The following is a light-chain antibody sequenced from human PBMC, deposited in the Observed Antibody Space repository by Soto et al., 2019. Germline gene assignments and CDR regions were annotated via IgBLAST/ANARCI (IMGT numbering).Light chain of an antibody. CDR1: QSVSSFY. Sequence: DIVLTQSPGTLSLSPGERVTLSCRASQSVSSFYLAWYQQKPGQAPRLLINGASNRATGIPDRFSASGSGTDFTLTISRLEPEDFAVYYCQQYGRSPGTFGQGTKVDI. J-gene: IGKJ1*01. CDR2: GAS. V-gene: IGKV3-20*01. CDR3: QQYGRSPGT.